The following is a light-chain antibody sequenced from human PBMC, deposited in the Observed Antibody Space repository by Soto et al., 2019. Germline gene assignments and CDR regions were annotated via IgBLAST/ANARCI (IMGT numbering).Light chain of an antibody. V-gene: IGLV2-23*01. J-gene: IGLJ1*01. CDR1: SSDVGGYNY. Sequence: QSALTQPASVSGSPGQSITISCTGTSSDVGGYNYVSWYQQYPGRVPKLLIYEGSKRPSGVSNRFSGSKSGNTASLTISGLQAEDEADYYCCSYAGSRTIYVFGTGTKLTVL. CDR2: EGS. CDR3: CSYAGSRTIYV.